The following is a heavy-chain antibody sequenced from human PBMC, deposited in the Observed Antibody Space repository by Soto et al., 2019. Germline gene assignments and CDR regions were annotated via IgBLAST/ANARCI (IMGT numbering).Heavy chain of an antibody. CDR1: GFTVSSNY. J-gene: IGHJ4*02. Sequence: GGSLRLSCAASGFTVSSNYMSWVRQAPGKGLEWVSVIYSGGSTYYADSVKGRFTISRDNSKNTLYLQMNSLRAEDTAVYYCASLTDFWSGYYTDYWGQGTLVTVSS. V-gene: IGHV3-66*01. CDR2: IYSGGST. CDR3: ASLTDFWSGYYTDY. D-gene: IGHD3-3*01.